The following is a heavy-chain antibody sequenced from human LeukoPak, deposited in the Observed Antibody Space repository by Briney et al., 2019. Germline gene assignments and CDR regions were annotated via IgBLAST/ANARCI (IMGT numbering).Heavy chain of an antibody. V-gene: IGHV4-31*03. D-gene: IGHD4-23*01. CDR3: ARAPLPYGGNSGFDY. CDR1: GGSISSGGYY. CDR2: IFRTGST. J-gene: IGHJ4*02. Sequence: SETLSLTCTVSGGSISSGGYYWTWIRQHPGKGLEWVGYIFRTGSTYYNPSLNSRVAIPLDTSKNHFSLNLTSVTAADTAVYYCARAPLPYGGNSGFDYWGQGTLVTVSS.